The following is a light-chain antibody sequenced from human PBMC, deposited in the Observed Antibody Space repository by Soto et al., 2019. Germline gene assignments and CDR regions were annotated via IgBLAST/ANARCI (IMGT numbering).Light chain of an antibody. J-gene: IGKJ1*01. Sequence: DIQMTPSPSTLSASVGDRVTITCRASHMISVWLAWYQQRPGKAPTLLIAKASNLESGVTSRISGRGSETEFSLSNSSLHPDDFETYCCLQYSGCPCTFGQGTQVEMK. V-gene: IGKV1-5*03. CDR2: KAS. CDR1: HMISVW. CDR3: LQYSGCPCT.